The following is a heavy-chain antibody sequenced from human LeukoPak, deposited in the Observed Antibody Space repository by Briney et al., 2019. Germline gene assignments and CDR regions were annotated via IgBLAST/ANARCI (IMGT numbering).Heavy chain of an antibody. J-gene: IGHJ4*02. D-gene: IGHD5-24*01. V-gene: IGHV3-74*01. CDR1: GFTFSSYW. Sequence: GGSLRLSCAASGFTFSSYWMHWVRQAPGQGLVWVSRMNSDGSTTAYADSVKGRFTISRDNAKNTLYLQMNSLRADDTAVYYCARSRDGRGDYWGQGTLVTVSS. CDR3: ARSRDGRGDY. CDR2: MNSDGSTT.